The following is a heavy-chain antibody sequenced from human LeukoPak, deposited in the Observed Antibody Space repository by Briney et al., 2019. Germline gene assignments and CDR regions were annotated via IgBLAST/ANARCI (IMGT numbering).Heavy chain of an antibody. V-gene: IGHV3-30*18. CDR2: ISYDGSNK. CDR3: AKDAYCSSTSCYSNFDY. CDR1: GFTFSSYG. Sequence: GGSLRLSCAASGFTFSSYGMHWVRQAPGKGLEWVAVISYDGSNKYYADSVKGRFTISRDNSKNTLYLQMDSLRAEGTAVYYCAKDAYCSSTSCYSNFDYWGQGTLVTVSS. D-gene: IGHD2-2*02. J-gene: IGHJ4*02.